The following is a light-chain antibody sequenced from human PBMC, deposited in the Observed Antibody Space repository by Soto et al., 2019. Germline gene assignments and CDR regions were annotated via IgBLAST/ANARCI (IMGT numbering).Light chain of an antibody. CDR1: QGISSY. CDR2: AAS. J-gene: IGKJ1*01. V-gene: IGKV1-8*01. CDR3: QHYNSYSEA. Sequence: AIRVKLSPAALSSSKGDRVTITCRASQGISSYLAWYQQKPGKAPKLLIYAASTLPSGVPSRFSGSGSGTEFTLTISSLQPDDFATYYCQHYNSYSEAFGQGTKVDIK.